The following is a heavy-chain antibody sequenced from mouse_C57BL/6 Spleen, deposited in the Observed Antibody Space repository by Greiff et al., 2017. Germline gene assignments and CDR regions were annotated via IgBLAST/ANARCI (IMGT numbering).Heavy chain of an antibody. Sequence: QVQLQQSGAELAKPGASVKLSCKASGYTFTSYWMHWVKQRPGQGLEWIGYINPSSGYTKYNQKFKDQATLTADKSSSTAYMQLSSLTYEDSAVYYCARRDYYGSSSWYFDVWGTGTTVTVSS. D-gene: IGHD1-1*01. V-gene: IGHV1-7*01. CDR2: INPSSGYT. CDR1: GYTFTSYW. J-gene: IGHJ1*03. CDR3: ARRDYYGSSSWYFDV.